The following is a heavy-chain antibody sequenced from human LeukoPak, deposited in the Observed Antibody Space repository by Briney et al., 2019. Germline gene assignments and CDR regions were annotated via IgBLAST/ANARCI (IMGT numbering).Heavy chain of an antibody. V-gene: IGHV1-46*01. CDR1: GYTFTSYY. CDR2: INPSGGST. Sequence: ASVKVSCKASGYTFTSYYIHWVRQAPGQGLEWMGIINPSGGSTSYAQKFQGRVTMTRDTSTSTVYMELSSLRSEDTAVYYCARGPRITMVRGGQWYYYMDVWGKGTTVTISS. J-gene: IGHJ6*03. CDR3: ARGPRITMVRGGQWYYYMDV. D-gene: IGHD3-10*01.